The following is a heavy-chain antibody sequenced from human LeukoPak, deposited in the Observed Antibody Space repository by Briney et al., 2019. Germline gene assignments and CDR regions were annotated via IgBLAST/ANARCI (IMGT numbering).Heavy chain of an antibody. D-gene: IGHD4-23*01. J-gene: IGHJ4*02. CDR3: AGGDRWLRPPYFDY. CDR2: INHSGST. CDR1: GGSFSGYY. V-gene: IGHV4-34*01. Sequence: SETLSLTCAVYGGSFSGYYWSSIRQPPGKGLEWIGEINHSGSTNYNPSLKSRVTISVDTSKNQFSLKLSSVTAAVTAVYYCAGGDRWLRPPYFDYWGQGTLVTISS.